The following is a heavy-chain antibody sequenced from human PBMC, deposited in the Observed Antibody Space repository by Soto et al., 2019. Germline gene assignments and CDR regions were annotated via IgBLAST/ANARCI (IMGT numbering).Heavy chain of an antibody. V-gene: IGHV5-51*01. J-gene: IGHJ5*02. CDR3: ARVVQEMDDKPLLHWFDP. Sequence: GESLKISCKGSGYSFTSYWIGWVRQMPGKGLEWMGIIYPGDSDTRYSPSFQGQVTISADKSISTAYLQWSSLKASDTAMYYCARVVQEMDDKPLLHWFDPWGQGTLVTVSS. CDR2: IYPGDSDT. CDR1: GYSFTSYW. D-gene: IGHD2-21*02.